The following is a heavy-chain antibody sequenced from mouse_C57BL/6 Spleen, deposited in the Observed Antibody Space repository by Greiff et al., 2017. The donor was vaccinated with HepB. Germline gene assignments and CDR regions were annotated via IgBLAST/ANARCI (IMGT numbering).Heavy chain of an antibody. V-gene: IGHV1-7*01. D-gene: IGHD1-1*01. CDR3: ARRGYYYGSSYDYYAMDY. Sequence: QVQLQQSGAELAKPGASVKLSCKASGYTFTSYWMHWVNQRPGQGLEWIGYINPSSGYTKYNQKFKDKATLTADKSSSTAYMQLSSLTYEDSAVYYCARRGYYYGSSYDYYAMDYWGQGTSVTVSS. CDR1: GYTFTSYW. CDR2: INPSSGYT. J-gene: IGHJ4*01.